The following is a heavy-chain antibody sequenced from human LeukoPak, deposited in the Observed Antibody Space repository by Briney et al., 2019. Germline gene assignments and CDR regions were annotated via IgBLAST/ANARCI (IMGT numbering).Heavy chain of an antibody. J-gene: IGHJ4*02. CDR3: AKAEGYCSGGSCYPFFDY. V-gene: IGHV3-23*01. CDR1: RFTFCGYA. D-gene: IGHD2-15*01. Sequence: RGALRVSCAASRFTFCGYAMSWGRHGPGKGVEWGSAISGSGGSTYYADSVKGRFTISRDNSKNTLYLQMNSLRAEDTAVYYCAKAEGYCSGGSCYPFFDYWGQGTLVTVSS. CDR2: ISGSGGST.